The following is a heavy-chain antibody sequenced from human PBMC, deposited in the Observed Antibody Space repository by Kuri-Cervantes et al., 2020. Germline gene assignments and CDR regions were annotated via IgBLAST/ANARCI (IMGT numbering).Heavy chain of an antibody. J-gene: IGHJ3*02. Sequence: SLKISCAASGFTFDDYALHWVRQAPGKGLEWVSGISWNSGSIGYADSVKGRFTISRDNSKNTLSLQMNSLRGEDTAVYYCARYNTDRSGAFDMWGQGTMVTVSS. CDR2: ISWNSGSI. D-gene: IGHD3-10*01. V-gene: IGHV3-9*01. CDR1: GFTFDDYA. CDR3: ARYNTDRSGAFDM.